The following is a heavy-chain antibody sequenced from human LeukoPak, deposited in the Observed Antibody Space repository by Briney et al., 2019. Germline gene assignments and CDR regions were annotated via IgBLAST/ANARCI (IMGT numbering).Heavy chain of an antibody. CDR3: ARDLVRGVRAGGMDV. Sequence: ASETLSLTCTVSGGSISSYYWSWIRPPPGKGLEGIGYIYYSGSTNYNPSLKSRVTISVDTSKNQFSLKLSSVTAADTAVYYCARDLVRGVRAGGMDVWGQGTTVTVPS. D-gene: IGHD3-10*01. CDR2: IYYSGST. V-gene: IGHV4-59*01. CDR1: GGSISSYY. J-gene: IGHJ6*02.